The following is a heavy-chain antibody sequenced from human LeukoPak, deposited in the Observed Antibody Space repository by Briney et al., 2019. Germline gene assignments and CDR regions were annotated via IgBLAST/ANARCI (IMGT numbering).Heavy chain of an antibody. CDR2: ISAYNGNT. CDR1: GYTFTSYG. V-gene: IGHV1-18*01. D-gene: IGHD6-13*01. J-gene: IGHJ4*02. Sequence: ASVKVSCRASGYTFTSYGISWVRQAPGQGLEWMGWISAYNGNTNYAQKLQGRATMTTDTSTSTAYMELRSLRSDDTAVYYCARDLVAAAGPTLLTRWGQGTLVTVSS. CDR3: ARDLVAAAGPTLLTR.